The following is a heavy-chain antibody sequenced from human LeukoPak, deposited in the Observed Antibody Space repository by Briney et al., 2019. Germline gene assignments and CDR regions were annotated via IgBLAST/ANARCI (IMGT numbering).Heavy chain of an antibody. Sequence: SETLSLTCTVSGGSISSSSYYRGWIRQPPGKGLEWLGSIYYSGSTDYNPSLKSRVTISVDTSKNQFSLNLSSVTAADTAVYYCASNIVVVPAVYFDYWGQGTLVTVSS. D-gene: IGHD2-2*01. J-gene: IGHJ4*02. V-gene: IGHV4-39*07. CDR2: IYYSGST. CDR1: GGSISSSSYY. CDR3: ASNIVVVPAVYFDY.